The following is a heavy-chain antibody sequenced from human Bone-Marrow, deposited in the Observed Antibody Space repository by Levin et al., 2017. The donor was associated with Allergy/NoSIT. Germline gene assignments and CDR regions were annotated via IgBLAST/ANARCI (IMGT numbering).Heavy chain of an antibody. J-gene: IGHJ4*02. Sequence: SETLSLTCTVSGGSISSSSYYWGWIRQPPGKGLEWIGSIYYSGSTYYNPSLKSRVTISVDTSKNQFSLKLSSVTAADTAVYYCARHPPNLSMAGYFDYWGQGTLVTVSS. CDR3: ARHPPNLSMAGYFDY. CDR2: IYYSGST. D-gene: IGHD2-21*01. CDR1: GGSISSSSYY. V-gene: IGHV4-39*01.